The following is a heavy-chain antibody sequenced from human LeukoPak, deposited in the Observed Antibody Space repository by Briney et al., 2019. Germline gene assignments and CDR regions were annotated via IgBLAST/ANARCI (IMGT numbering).Heavy chain of an antibody. Sequence: GSLRLSCAASGFTFSSYEMNWVRQAPGKGLEWIGYIYYSGSTNYNPSLKSRVTISVDTSKNQFSLKLSSVTAADTAVYYCARGIVTMVRGVIGHNWFDPWGQGTLVTVSS. CDR3: ARGIVTMVRGVIGHNWFDP. J-gene: IGHJ5*02. D-gene: IGHD3-10*01. CDR1: GFTFSSYE. CDR2: IYYSGST. V-gene: IGHV4-59*01.